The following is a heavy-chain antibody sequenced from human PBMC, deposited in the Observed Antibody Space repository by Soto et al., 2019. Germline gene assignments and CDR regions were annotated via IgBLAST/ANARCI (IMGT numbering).Heavy chain of an antibody. Sequence: EVQLLESGGDLVQPGGSLRLSCAVSGFSLTTYAMTWVRQAPGEGLEWVATITGGTGPTYYADSVKGRFTVSRDNSKNTLYLRMNSLRVDDTAIYYCAKGRGGSGSLTPRVDFWGQGTLVTVSS. D-gene: IGHD3-10*01. CDR2: ITGGTGPT. CDR3: AKGRGGSGSLTPRVDF. CDR1: GFSLTTYA. J-gene: IGHJ4*02. V-gene: IGHV3-23*01.